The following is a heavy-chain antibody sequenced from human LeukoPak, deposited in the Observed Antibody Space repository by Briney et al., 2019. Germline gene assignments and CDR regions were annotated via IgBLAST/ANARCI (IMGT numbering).Heavy chain of an antibody. Sequence: SETLSLTCTVSGGSISSYYWSWIRQPPGKGLEWIGYIYYSGSTNYNPSLKNRVTISVDTSKNQFSLKLSSVTAADTAVYYCARDRNNGYDLYYYYGMDVWGQGTTVTVSS. CDR3: ARDRNNGYDLYYYYGMDV. D-gene: IGHD5-12*01. CDR2: IYYSGST. J-gene: IGHJ6*02. V-gene: IGHV4-59*01. CDR1: GGSISSYY.